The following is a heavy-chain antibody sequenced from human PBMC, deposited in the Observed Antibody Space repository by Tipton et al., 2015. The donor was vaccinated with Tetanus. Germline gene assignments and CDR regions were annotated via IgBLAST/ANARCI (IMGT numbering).Heavy chain of an antibody. CDR3: ARLSSSSNDAHAFDI. D-gene: IGHD6-19*01. J-gene: IGHJ3*02. Sequence: TLSLTCTVSGGSLSSNYWTWIRQAPGKGLEWIGSIYYSGSAYYNPSLRSRVTMSVDTSKMQFSLKLASVTAADTAVYYCARLSSSSNDAHAFDIWGQGTMVTVSS. CDR1: GGSLSSNY. V-gene: IGHV4-39*01. CDR2: IYYSGSA.